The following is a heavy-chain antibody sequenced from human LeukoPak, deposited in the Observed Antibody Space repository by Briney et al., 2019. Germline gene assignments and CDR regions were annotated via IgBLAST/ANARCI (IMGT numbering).Heavy chain of an antibody. V-gene: IGHV4-34*01. D-gene: IGHD5-18*01. CDR3: ARAPGYSYGLLP. CDR1: GGSFSGYY. Sequence: SETLSLTCAVYGGSFSGYYWSWIRQPPGKGLEWIGEINHSGSTNYNPSLKSRVTISVDTSKNQFSLKLSSVTAADTAVYYCARAPGYSYGLLPWGQGTLVTVSS. J-gene: IGHJ4*02. CDR2: INHSGST.